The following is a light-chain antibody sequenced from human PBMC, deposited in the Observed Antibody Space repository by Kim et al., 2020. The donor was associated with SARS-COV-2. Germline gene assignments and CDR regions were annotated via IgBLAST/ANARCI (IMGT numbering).Light chain of an antibody. CDR1: SSDVGRYNY. CDR2: EVN. J-gene: IGLJ2*01. Sequence: QSALTQPPSASGSPGQSVTISCTGTSSDVGRYNYVSWYQHHPGKAPKLVIYEVNKRPSGVPDRFSGSKSGYTASLTVSGLQADDEADYYCSSYTGNNVIFGGGTQLTVL. V-gene: IGLV2-8*01. CDR3: SSYTGNNVI.